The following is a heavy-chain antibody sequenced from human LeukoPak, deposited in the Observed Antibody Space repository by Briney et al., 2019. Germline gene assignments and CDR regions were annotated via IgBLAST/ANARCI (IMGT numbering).Heavy chain of an antibody. CDR3: ARYVWGDYYGDSFDY. J-gene: IGHJ4*02. V-gene: IGHV1-69*04. CDR2: IIPILGIA. D-gene: IGHD4-17*01. Sequence: ASVTVSCTASGGTFSIYAISWVRQAPGQGIEWMGRIIPILGIANYAQKFQGRVTITADKSTSTAYMELSSLRSEDTAVYYCARYVWGDYYGDSFDYWGQGTLVTVSS. CDR1: GGTFSIYA.